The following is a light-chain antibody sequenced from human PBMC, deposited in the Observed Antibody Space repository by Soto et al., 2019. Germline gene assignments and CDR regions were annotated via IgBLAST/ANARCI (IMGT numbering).Light chain of an antibody. Sequence: DIQMTQSPSTLSASVGDRVTITCRASQSISSWLAWYQQKPGKAPKLLIYDASSLESGVPSRFSGSGPGTEFTLTISSLQPDYFATYYCQQYNSYSPYTFGQGTKLEIK. CDR2: DAS. V-gene: IGKV1-5*01. CDR3: QQYNSYSPYT. CDR1: QSISSW. J-gene: IGKJ2*01.